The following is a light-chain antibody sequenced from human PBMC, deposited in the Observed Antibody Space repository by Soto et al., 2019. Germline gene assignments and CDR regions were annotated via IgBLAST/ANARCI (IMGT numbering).Light chain of an antibody. CDR3: HQYNNLPLT. CDR1: QNVASN. Sequence: EVVMTQSPVTLSVSPGERATLSCRSSQNVASNLAWYQQKSGQTPRLFIYDAFTTATGIPAKFSGSGPGTDXTXXISXXQSXXFAIYYCHQYNNLPLTFGGGTKVVIK. CDR2: DAF. J-gene: IGKJ4*01. V-gene: IGKV3-15*01.